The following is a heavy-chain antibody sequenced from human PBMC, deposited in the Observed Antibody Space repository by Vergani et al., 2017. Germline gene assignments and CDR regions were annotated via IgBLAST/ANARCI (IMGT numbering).Heavy chain of an antibody. V-gene: IGHV3-66*02. Sequence: LVESGGGLVQPGGSLRLSCAASSFSVSSHYMTWVRQAPGKGLEWVSTINIGGRTSYADSVKGRLTLTSDDSKNTLHLQMNSLRPEDTAVYYCARGITTETTDLDGFDIWGQGKMVSVSS. CDR3: ARGITTETTDLDGFDI. J-gene: IGHJ3*02. CDR1: SFSVSSHY. D-gene: IGHD4-17*01. CDR2: INIGGRT.